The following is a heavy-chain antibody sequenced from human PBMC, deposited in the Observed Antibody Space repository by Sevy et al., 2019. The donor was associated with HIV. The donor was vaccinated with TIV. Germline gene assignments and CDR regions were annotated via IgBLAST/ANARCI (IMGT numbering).Heavy chain of an antibody. J-gene: IGHJ5*02. CDR3: ARDPTYYDFWSGYHTGWFDP. D-gene: IGHD3-3*01. V-gene: IGHV3-11*01. CDR2: ISSSGNTI. Sequence: GGSLRLSCAASGFTFSHYYMSWIRQAPGKGLEWVSYISSSGNTIYYTDSVKGRFTISRDNAKNSLYLQMDSLRAEDTAVYYCARDPTYYDFWSGYHTGWFDPWGQGTLVTVSS. CDR1: GFTFSHYY.